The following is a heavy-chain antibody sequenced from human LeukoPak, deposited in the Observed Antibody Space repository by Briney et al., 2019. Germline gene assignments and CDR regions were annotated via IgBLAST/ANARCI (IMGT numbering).Heavy chain of an antibody. Sequence: SETLSLTCAVYGGSFSGYYWSWIRQPPGKGLEWIGYVYYSGSTNYNPSLKSRVTISVDTSKNQFSLKLSSVTAADTAVHYCARVGDYGLYFDYWGQGTLVTVSS. CDR1: GGSFSGYY. CDR2: VYYSGST. CDR3: ARVGDYGLYFDY. V-gene: IGHV4-59*01. J-gene: IGHJ4*02. D-gene: IGHD4-17*01.